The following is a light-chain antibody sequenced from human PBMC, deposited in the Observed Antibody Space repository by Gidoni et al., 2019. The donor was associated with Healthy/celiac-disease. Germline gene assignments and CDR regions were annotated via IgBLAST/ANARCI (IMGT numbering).Light chain of an antibody. Sequence: DIQMTQSPSSLSASVGHRATITCQASQDISNYLNWYQQKPGHAPKLLIYDASNLETGVPSRFSGSGSGTDFTFTISSLQPEDIATYYCQQYDNLPLTFGGGTKVEIK. J-gene: IGKJ4*01. V-gene: IGKV1-33*01. CDR2: DAS. CDR3: QQYDNLPLT. CDR1: QDISNY.